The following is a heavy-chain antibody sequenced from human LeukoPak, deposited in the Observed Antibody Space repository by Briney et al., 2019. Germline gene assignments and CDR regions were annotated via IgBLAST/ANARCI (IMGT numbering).Heavy chain of an antibody. D-gene: IGHD2-15*01. CDR3: ARFNWDILHYYYGMDV. Sequence: ASVKVSCKASGYTFTSYDINWVRQATGQGLEWMGWVNPNSGNTGYAQKFQGRVTMTRNTSISTAYMELSSLRSEDTAVYYCARFNWDILHYYYGMDVWGQGTTVTVSS. CDR1: GYTFTSYD. J-gene: IGHJ6*02. CDR2: VNPNSGNT. V-gene: IGHV1-8*01.